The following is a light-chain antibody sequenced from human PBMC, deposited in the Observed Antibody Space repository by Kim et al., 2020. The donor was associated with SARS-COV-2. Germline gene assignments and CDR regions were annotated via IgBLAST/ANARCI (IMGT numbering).Light chain of an antibody. CDR1: QSISSY. V-gene: IGKV1-39*01. CDR2: AAS. Sequence: SASVGDRVTITCRASQSISSYLNWYQQKPGKAPQLLIYAASSLQSGVPSRFSGSGSVTDFTLTISSLQPEDFATYYCQQSYSTPYTFGQVTKLEI. CDR3: QQSYSTPYT. J-gene: IGKJ2*01.